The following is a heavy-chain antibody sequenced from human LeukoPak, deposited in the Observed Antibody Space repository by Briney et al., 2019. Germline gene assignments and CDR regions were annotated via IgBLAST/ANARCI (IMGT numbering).Heavy chain of an antibody. J-gene: IGHJ4*02. V-gene: IGHV3-7*05. CDR3: GRHEGRGSYCIDV. D-gene: IGHD1-26*01. Sequence: GGSLRLSCAASVCTFTNYWMTWVRQAPGEGLAWVASIKEDGSDKDYVDSVKGRFTISRETAKNSVFLKMNSLRAEDTAVYFCGRHEGRGSYCIDVWGQRTPVTVSP. CDR2: IKEDGSDK. CDR1: VCTFTNYW.